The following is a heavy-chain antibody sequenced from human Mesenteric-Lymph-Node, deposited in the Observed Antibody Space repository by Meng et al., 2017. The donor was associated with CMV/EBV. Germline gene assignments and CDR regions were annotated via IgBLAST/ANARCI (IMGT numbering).Heavy chain of an antibody. J-gene: IGHJ6*02. CDR2: IQYSGST. CDR3: ARGYCSTPTCYRYYYYYGMDD. D-gene: IGHD2-2*01. CDR1: SGSISSYY. Sequence: SETLSLTCTVSSGSISSYYWSWIRQPPGKGLEWIGYIQYSGSTTYNPSLKSQVTMSIDTSKNQFSLRLTSVTAADTAVYYCARGYCSTPTCYRYYYYYGMDDWGQGTTVTVSS. V-gene: IGHV4-59*01.